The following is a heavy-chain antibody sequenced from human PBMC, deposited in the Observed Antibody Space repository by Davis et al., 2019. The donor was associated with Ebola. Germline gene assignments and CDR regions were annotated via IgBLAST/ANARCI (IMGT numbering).Heavy chain of an antibody. V-gene: IGHV3-21*01. Sequence: PGGSLRLSCAASGFTFSSYYMNWVRQAPGKGLEWVSSISSSSNYIYYADSMKGRFTISRDNAKNSLFLQMNSLRAEDTAVYYCAKVHPPFWSGYYTWGQGTLVTVSS. D-gene: IGHD3-3*01. CDR2: ISSSSNYI. J-gene: IGHJ4*02. CDR3: AKVHPPFWSGYYT. CDR1: GFTFSSYY.